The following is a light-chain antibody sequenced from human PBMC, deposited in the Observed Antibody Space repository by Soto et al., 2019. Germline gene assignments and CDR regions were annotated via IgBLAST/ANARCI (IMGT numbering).Light chain of an antibody. Sequence: EIVLTQSPGTLSLSPGERATLSCRASQSISNTFIAWYQQKPGQAPRLLIHGVSNRATGIPDRFSGSGSETDFTLIISRLEPEDFAVYYCQQYGGSPETFGQGTKVEIK. CDR3: QQYGGSPET. J-gene: IGKJ1*01. V-gene: IGKV3-20*01. CDR2: GVS. CDR1: QSISNTF.